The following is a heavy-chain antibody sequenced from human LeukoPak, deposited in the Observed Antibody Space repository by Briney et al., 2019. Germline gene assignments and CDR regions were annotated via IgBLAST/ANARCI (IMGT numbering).Heavy chain of an antibody. J-gene: IGHJ4*02. D-gene: IGHD3-22*01. V-gene: IGHV3-23*01. CDR2: ISGRDDST. CDR3: AKGATMIVVVTMYYFDY. CDR1: GFTFSSYA. Sequence: GGSLRLSCAASGFTFSSYAMSWVRQAPGKGLEWVSGISGRDDSTYYADSVKGRFTISRDNSKNTLYLQMNSLRAEDTAVYYCAKGATMIVVVTMYYFDYWGQGTLVTVSS.